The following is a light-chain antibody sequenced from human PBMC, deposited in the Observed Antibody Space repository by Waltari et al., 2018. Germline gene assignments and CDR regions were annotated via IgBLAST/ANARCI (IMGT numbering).Light chain of an antibody. CDR2: GAS. CDR3: QQSYATPVT. Sequence: DILMSQSPSSLSASVGDRVTITCRANETISKYLNWYQQKPEKVPKLLIYGASTLQSGVPSRFSGSGSGTDFALTISTLQPEDFATYDCQQSYATPVTFGAGTKVEI. V-gene: IGKV1-39*01. J-gene: IGKJ4*01. CDR1: ETISKY.